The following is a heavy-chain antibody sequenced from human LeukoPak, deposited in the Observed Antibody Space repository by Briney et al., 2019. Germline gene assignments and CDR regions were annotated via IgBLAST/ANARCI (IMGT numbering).Heavy chain of an antibody. CDR1: GGSISSSSYY. J-gene: IGHJ5*02. V-gene: IGHV4-39*01. CDR3: ASITTNWFDP. CDR2: IYYSGST. D-gene: IGHD3-3*01. Sequence: PSETLSLTCTVSGGSISSSSYYWGWIRQPPGKGLEWIGSIYYSGSTYYNPSLKSRVTISVDTSKNQFSLKLSSVTAADTAVYYCASITTNWFDPWGQGTLVTVSS.